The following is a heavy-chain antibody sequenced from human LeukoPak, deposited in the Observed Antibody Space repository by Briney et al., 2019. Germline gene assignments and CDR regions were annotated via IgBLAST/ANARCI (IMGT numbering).Heavy chain of an antibody. V-gene: IGHV4-4*02. D-gene: IGHD1-26*01. CDR2: IYHSGST. CDR3: ARDYSERVGATYYYYYYMDV. CDR1: GGSISSSNW. Sequence: PSGTLSLTCAVSGGSISSSNWWSWVRQPPGKGLEWIGEIYHSGSTNYNPSLKSRVTMSVDTSKNQFSLKLSSVTAADTAVYYCARDYSERVGATYYYYYYMDVWGKGTTVTISS. J-gene: IGHJ6*03.